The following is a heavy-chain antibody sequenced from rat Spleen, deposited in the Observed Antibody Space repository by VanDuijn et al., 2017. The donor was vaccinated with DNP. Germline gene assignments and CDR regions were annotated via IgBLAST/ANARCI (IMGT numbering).Heavy chain of an antibody. Sequence: EVQLQESGPGLVEPSQSLSLTCSVTGYSITSCCRWTWIRKFPGNKMEWIGHISSSGSATYNQSLISRISITRDTSKNQFFLQLNSVTTEDTATYYCARWVDYFDYWGQGVMVTVSS. V-gene: IGHV3-1*01. CDR1: GYSITSCC. CDR2: ISSSGSA. CDR3: ARWVDYFDY. J-gene: IGHJ2*01.